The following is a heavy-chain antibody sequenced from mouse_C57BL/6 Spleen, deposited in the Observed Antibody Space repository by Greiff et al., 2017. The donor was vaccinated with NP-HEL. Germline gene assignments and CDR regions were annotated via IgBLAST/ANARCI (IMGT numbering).Heavy chain of an antibody. CDR1: GFSFNTYA. Sequence: EVQRVESGGGLVQPKGSLKLSCAASGFSFNTYAMNWVRQAPGKGLEWVARIRSKSNNYATYYADSVKDRFTISRDDSESMLYLQMNNLKTEDTAMYYCVRHGNPFDYWGQGTTLTVSS. CDR3: VRHGNPFDY. J-gene: IGHJ2*01. D-gene: IGHD2-1*01. CDR2: IRSKSNNYAT. V-gene: IGHV10-1*01.